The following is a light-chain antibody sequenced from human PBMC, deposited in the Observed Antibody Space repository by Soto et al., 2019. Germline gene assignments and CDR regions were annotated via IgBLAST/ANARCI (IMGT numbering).Light chain of an antibody. CDR1: QTVSSNF. Sequence: EMVLTQAPDTLSVSPGERATLSCRASQTVSSNFLAWYQQRPGQAPRLLIYGASSRADGIPDRFSGSGYGTESTLNISSLEPEDFAVYYCQQRSNTPPINFGHGTRLEIK. CDR3: QQRSNTPPIN. V-gene: IGKV3D-20*02. J-gene: IGKJ5*01. CDR2: GAS.